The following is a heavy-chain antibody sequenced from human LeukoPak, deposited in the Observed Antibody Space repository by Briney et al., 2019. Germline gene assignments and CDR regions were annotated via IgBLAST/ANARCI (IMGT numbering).Heavy chain of an antibody. V-gene: IGHV3-23*01. CDR1: GFTFSSYA. J-gene: IGHJ6*02. CDR3: ASFGVVVKQNFYYYGIDV. Sequence: GGSLRLSCGASGFTFSSYAMSWVRQAPGKGLEWVSIISGSDGSTDYADSVKGRFTISRDNSKNTLHLQMNNVRAEDTAVYYCASFGVVVKQNFYYYGIDVWGQGTTVTVSS. D-gene: IGHD3-3*01. CDR2: ISGSDGST.